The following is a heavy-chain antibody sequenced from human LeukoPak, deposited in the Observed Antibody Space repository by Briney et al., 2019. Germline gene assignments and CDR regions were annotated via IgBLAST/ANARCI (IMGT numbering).Heavy chain of an antibody. J-gene: IGHJ4*02. CDR3: ARVDGYNYGRPFDY. CDR1: GYTFTSYG. Sequence: ASVKVSCKASGYTFTSYGIVWVRQAPGQGLESMGWISSYNGNTNYAQKFQGRVTMTTDTSTTTSYMQLRSLRSDDTAIYYCARVDGYNYGRPFDYWGQGTLVTVSS. CDR2: ISSYNGNT. V-gene: IGHV1-18*01. D-gene: IGHD5-18*01.